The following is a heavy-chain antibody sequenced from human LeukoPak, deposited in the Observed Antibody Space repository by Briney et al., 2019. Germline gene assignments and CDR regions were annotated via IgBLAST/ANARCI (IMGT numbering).Heavy chain of an antibody. CDR1: GYTFTSYG. CDR2: ISAYNGNT. Sequence: ASVKVSCKASGYTFTSYGISWVRQAPGQGLEWMGWISAYNGNTNYAQKLQGRVTMTTDTSTSTAYMELRSLRSDDTAVYYCARAPLWSGYSDYYYGMDVWGQGTTVTVSS. V-gene: IGHV1-18*01. D-gene: IGHD3-3*01. CDR3: ARAPLWSGYSDYYYGMDV. J-gene: IGHJ6*02.